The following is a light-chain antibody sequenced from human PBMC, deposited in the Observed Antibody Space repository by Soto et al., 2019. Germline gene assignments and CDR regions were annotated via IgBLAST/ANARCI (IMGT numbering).Light chain of an antibody. CDR2: DAS. CDR3: QQYYHFPLS. CDR1: QEISKY. J-gene: IGKJ4*01. V-gene: IGKV1-33*01. Sequence: DIQMTQSPSSLSASVGDRVTITCQASQEISKYLNWYQQRPGKAPELLIYDASNLERGVPSRFGGSGSGTDFTFTISSLQPEDIATYYCQQYYHFPLSFGGGTKVEIE.